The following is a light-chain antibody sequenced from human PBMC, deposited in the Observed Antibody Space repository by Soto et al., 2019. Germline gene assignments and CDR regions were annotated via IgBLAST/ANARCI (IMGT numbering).Light chain of an antibody. V-gene: IGKV1-39*01. CDR3: QQSYSTPWT. CDR2: AAS. CDR1: QSINRY. J-gene: IGKJ1*01. Sequence: DIQMTQSPSSLSASVGDRVTITCRPSQSINRYLNWYQQKPGRAPKLLIYAASSLQSGVQSRFSGSGSGTDFTLTISSLQSEDFATYYCQQSYSTPWTFGQGTKVEIK.